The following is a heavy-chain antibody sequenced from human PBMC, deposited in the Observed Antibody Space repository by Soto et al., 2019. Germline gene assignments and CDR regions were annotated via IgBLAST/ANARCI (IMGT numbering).Heavy chain of an antibody. CDR3: ARDKRLTYYDFWSGYFLAPNYGMDV. D-gene: IGHD3-3*01. V-gene: IGHV1-18*01. Sequence: ASVKVSCKASGYTFTSYGISWVRQAPGQGLEWMEWISAYNGNTNYAQKLQGRVTMTTDTSTSTAYMELRSLRSDDTAVYYCARDKRLTYYDFWSGYFLAPNYGMDVWGQGTTVTVSS. CDR1: GYTFTSYG. CDR2: ISAYNGNT. J-gene: IGHJ6*02.